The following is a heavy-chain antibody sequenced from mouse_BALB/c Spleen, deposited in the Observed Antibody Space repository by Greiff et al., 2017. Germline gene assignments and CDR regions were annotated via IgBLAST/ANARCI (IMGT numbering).Heavy chain of an antibody. D-gene: IGHD3-2*01. CDR3: ARPLDSSGSWFAY. Sequence: EVQGVESGGGLVKPGGSLKLSCAASGFTFSSYAMSWVRQTPEKRLEWVATISSGGSYTYYPDSVKGRFTISRDNAKNTLYLQMSSLRSEDTAMYYCARPLDSSGSWFAYWGQGTLVTVSA. CDR2: ISSGGSYT. V-gene: IGHV5-9-3*01. J-gene: IGHJ3*01. CDR1: GFTFSSYA.